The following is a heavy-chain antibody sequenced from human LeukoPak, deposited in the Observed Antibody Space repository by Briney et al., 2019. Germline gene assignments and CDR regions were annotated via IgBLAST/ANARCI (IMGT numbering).Heavy chain of an antibody. J-gene: IGHJ3*02. CDR3: ARLLGRYSGYDDAFDI. CDR2: IYYSGST. CDR1: GGSISSYY. V-gene: IGHV4-59*01. Sequence: SETLSLTCTVSGGSISSYYWSWIRQPPGKGLEWIGYIYYSGSTNYNSSLKSRVTISVDTSKNQFSLKLSSVTAADTAVYYCARLLGRYSGYDDAFDIWGQGTMVTVSS. D-gene: IGHD5-12*01.